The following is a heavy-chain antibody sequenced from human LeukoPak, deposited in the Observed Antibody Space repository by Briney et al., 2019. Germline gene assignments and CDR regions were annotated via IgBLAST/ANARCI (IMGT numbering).Heavy chain of an antibody. V-gene: IGHV3-23*01. CDR3: ARFSQVKTVTTGYYGMDV. J-gene: IGHJ6*02. CDR2: ISGSGGST. CDR1: GFTFSSYA. D-gene: IGHD4-17*01. Sequence: PGGSLRLSCAASGFTFSSYAMSWVRQAPGKGLEWVSAISGSGGSTYYADSVKGRFTISRDNSKNTLYLQMNSLRAEDTAVYYCARFSQVKTVTTGYYGMDVWGQGTTVTVSS.